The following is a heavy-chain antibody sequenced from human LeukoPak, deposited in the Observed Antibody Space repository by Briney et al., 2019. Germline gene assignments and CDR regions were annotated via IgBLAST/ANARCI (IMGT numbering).Heavy chain of an antibody. D-gene: IGHD4-17*01. J-gene: IGHJ4*02. CDR2: ISGSGGST. CDR3: AKSSYYGDYYFDY. Sequence: GGSLRLSCAASGFTFSSYAMSWVCQAPGKGLEWVSAISGSGGSTYYADSVKGRFTISRDNSKNTLYLQMNSLRAEDTAVYYCAKSSYYGDYYFDYWGQGTLVTVSS. V-gene: IGHV3-23*01. CDR1: GFTFSSYA.